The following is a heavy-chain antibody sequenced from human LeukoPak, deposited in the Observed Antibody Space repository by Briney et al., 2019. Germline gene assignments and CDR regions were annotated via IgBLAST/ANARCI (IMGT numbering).Heavy chain of an antibody. D-gene: IGHD3-9*01. J-gene: IGHJ6*02. CDR3: ARLQRDYDIFIYGMDV. V-gene: IGHV4-34*01. CDR1: GGSFSGYY. Sequence: PSETLSLTCAVYGGSFSGYYWSWIRQPPGKGLEWIGEINHSGSTNYNPSLKSRVTISVDTSKNQFSLKLSSVTAADTAVYYCARLQRDYDIFIYGMDVWGQGTTVTVSS. CDR2: INHSGST.